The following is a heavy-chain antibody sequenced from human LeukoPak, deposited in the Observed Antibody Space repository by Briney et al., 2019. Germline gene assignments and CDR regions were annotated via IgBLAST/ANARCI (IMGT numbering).Heavy chain of an antibody. J-gene: IGHJ2*01. V-gene: IGHV3-23*01. CDR3: AKCEAYYYDSSGYYEGYFDL. Sequence: GGSLRLSCAASGFTFSSYAMSWVRQAPGKGLEWVSGISGSGGSTYNADSVKGRFTISRDNSKNTLYLQMNSLRAEDTAVHYCAKCEAYYYDSSGYYEGYFDLWGRGTLVTVSS. D-gene: IGHD3-22*01. CDR2: ISGSGGST. CDR1: GFTFSSYA.